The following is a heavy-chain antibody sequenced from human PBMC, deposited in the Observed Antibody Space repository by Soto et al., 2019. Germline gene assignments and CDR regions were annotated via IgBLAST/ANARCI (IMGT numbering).Heavy chain of an antibody. J-gene: IGHJ4*02. CDR1: GFTFSSYS. V-gene: IGHV3-21*01. Sequence: EVQLVESGGGLVKPGGSLRLSCAASGFTFSSYSVNWVRQAPGKGLEWVSSISSSSSYIYYADSVKGRFTISRDNAKNSLYLQMNSLRAEDTAVYYCASRGYSYGEQWDYWGQGTLVTVSS. CDR3: ASRGYSYGEQWDY. D-gene: IGHD5-18*01. CDR2: ISSSSSYI.